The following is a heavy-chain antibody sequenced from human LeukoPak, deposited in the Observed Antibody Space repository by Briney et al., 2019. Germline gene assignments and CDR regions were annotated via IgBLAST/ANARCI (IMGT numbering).Heavy chain of an antibody. D-gene: IGHD2-21*02. CDR1: GFTFSTYA. J-gene: IGHJ4*02. Sequence: GGSLRLPCAASGFTFSTYAMGWVRQAPGEGLEWVSSIKGGGGDPFYADSVRGRFTISRDKSKNTLYLQLNSLRPEDTAVYFCAQGGHDFNPFYYWGQGTLVTVSS. CDR3: AQGGHDFNPFYY. V-gene: IGHV3-23*01. CDR2: IKGGGGDP.